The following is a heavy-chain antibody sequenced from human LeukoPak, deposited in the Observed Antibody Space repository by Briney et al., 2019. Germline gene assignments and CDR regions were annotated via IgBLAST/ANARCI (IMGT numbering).Heavy chain of an antibody. Sequence: PGGSLRLSCAASGFTVSSNYMSWVRQAPGEGLGWVSVIYSGGSTYYADSVKGRFTISRDNSKNTLYLQMNSLRAEDTAVYYCARLLYSGGWHGFDPWGQGTLVTVSS. CDR1: GFTVSSNY. CDR3: ARLLYSGGWHGFDP. V-gene: IGHV3-53*01. CDR2: IYSGGST. J-gene: IGHJ5*02. D-gene: IGHD6-19*01.